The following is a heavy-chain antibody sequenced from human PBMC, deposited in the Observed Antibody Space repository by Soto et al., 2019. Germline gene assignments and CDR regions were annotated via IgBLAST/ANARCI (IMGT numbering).Heavy chain of an antibody. D-gene: IGHD1-26*01. CDR2: IKSKTAGGTT. CDR1: GFTFSNAW. Sequence: GGSLRLSCAASGFTFSNAWMHWVRQAPGKGLEWVGRIKSKTAGGTTDYAAPVKGRFTISRDDSKNTLYLQMSSLKTEDTAVYYCTTFGWELLSYYYYGMDVWGQGTTVTVSS. J-gene: IGHJ6*02. CDR3: TTFGWELLSYYYYGMDV. V-gene: IGHV3-15*07.